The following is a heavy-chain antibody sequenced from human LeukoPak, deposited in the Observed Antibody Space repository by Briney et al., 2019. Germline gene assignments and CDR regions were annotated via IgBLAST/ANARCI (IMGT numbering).Heavy chain of an antibody. Sequence: GGSLRLSCAASGFTFSTYSMNWVRQAPGKGLEWVSSITSSSIYIYYADSVKGRFTISRDNAKNSLYLQMNSLRAEDTAVYYCARDGWYYFDYWGQGTLVTVSS. D-gene: IGHD6-19*01. CDR1: GFTFSTYS. J-gene: IGHJ4*02. CDR3: ARDGWYYFDY. V-gene: IGHV3-21*01. CDR2: ITSSSIYI.